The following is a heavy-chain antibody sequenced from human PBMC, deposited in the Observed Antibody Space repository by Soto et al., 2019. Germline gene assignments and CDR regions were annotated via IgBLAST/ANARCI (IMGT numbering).Heavy chain of an antibody. Sequence: QVQLVESGGGVVQPGRSLRLSCVASGFTFGVSPMHWVRQAPGKGLEWVAVVSSDGSDEYYTDSVKGRFTISRDNSKDTLYLQMNILKPDDTAVYFCARGKGAAWYYFDFWGQGALVTVSS. V-gene: IGHV3-30-3*01. D-gene: IGHD2-15*01. CDR2: VSSDGSDE. CDR1: GFTFGVSP. J-gene: IGHJ4*02. CDR3: ARGKGAAWYYFDF.